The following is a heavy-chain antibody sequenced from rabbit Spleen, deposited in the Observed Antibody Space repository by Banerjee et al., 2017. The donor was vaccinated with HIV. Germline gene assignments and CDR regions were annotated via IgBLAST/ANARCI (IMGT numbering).Heavy chain of an antibody. Sequence: QSLEESGGDLVKPGASLTLACTASGLDFSNSYWICWVRQAPGKGLEWIACIPISGSGTVHYATWAKGRFTISKTSSTTVTLQMTSLTAADTATYFCARDSGTSFSSYGMDLGGQGTLVTVS. CDR1: GLDFSNSYW. CDR3: ARDSGTSFSSYGMDL. V-gene: IGHV1S40*01. D-gene: IGHD8-1*01. J-gene: IGHJ6*01. CDR2: IPISGSGTV.